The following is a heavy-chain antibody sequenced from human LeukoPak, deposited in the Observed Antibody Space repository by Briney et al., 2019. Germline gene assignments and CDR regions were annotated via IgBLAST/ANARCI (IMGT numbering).Heavy chain of an antibody. D-gene: IGHD3-10*01. Sequence: ASVKVSCKASGGTFSTYAISWVRQAPGQGLEWVGGIIPIFGTANYAQKFQGRVTITADESTSTAYMELSSLRFEDTAVYYCARAPSKGFGEFNYMDVWGKGTTVTISS. CDR2: IIPIFGTA. J-gene: IGHJ6*03. V-gene: IGHV1-69*13. CDR1: GGTFSTYA. CDR3: ARAPSKGFGEFNYMDV.